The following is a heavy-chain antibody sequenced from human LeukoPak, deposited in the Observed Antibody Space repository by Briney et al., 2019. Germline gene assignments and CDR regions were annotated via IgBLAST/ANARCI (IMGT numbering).Heavy chain of an antibody. D-gene: IGHD5-18*01. V-gene: IGHV3-21*04. Sequence: GGSLRLSCAASGFTFSSYSMNWVRQAPGKGLEWVSSITTSSSYIYYADSVKGRFTVSRDNSKNSLYLQMNSLRTEDTALYYCAKGPDVDTAMVGYMDVWGKGTTVTVSS. J-gene: IGHJ6*03. CDR3: AKGPDVDTAMVGYMDV. CDR1: GFTFSSYS. CDR2: ITTSSSYI.